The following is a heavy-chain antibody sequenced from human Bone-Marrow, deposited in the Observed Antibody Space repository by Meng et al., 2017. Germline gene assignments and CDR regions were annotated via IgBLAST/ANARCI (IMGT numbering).Heavy chain of an antibody. V-gene: IGHV4-4*07. CDR1: GYSISSYY. CDR2: IYTSGST. Sequence: SETLSLTCTVSGYSISSYYWSWIRQPAGKGLEWIGRIYTSGSTNYNPSLKSRVTMSVDTSKNQFSLKLSSVTAADTAVYYCARDYYGSGSYRGYYFDYWGQGTLVTVSS. D-gene: IGHD3-10*01. J-gene: IGHJ4*02. CDR3: ARDYYGSGSYRGYYFDY.